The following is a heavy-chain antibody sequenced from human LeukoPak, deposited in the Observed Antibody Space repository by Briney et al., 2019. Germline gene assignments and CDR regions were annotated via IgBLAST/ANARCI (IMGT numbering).Heavy chain of an antibody. Sequence: PSETLSLTCTVSGYSISSGYYWGWIRQPPGKGLEWIGSIYHSGSTYYNPSLKSRVTMSVDTSKNQFSLNLTSVTAADTAVYYCARDGSRSVATMGMDVWGKGTTVTVSS. J-gene: IGHJ6*04. V-gene: IGHV4-38-2*02. CDR2: IYHSGST. CDR1: GYSISSGYY. D-gene: IGHD5-24*01. CDR3: ARDGSRSVATMGMDV.